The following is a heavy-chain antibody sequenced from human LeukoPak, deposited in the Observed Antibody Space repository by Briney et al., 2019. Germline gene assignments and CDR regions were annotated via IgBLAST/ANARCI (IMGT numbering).Heavy chain of an antibody. Sequence: GGTLRLSCAASGFTFSSYGMSWVRQAPGKGLEWVSAISGSGGSTYYADSVKGRFTISRDNSKNTLYLQMNSLRAEDTAVYYCAKDLRNYYDSNNYWGQGTLVTVSS. CDR3: AKDLRNYYDSNNY. J-gene: IGHJ4*02. D-gene: IGHD3-22*01. CDR2: ISGSGGST. CDR1: GFTFSSYG. V-gene: IGHV3-23*01.